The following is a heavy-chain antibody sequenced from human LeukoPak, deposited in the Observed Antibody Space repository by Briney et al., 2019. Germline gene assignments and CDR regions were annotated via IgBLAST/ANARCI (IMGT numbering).Heavy chain of an antibody. V-gene: IGHV1-8*03. CDR1: GYAFTSYD. Sequence: ASVKVSCKASGYAFTSYDINWVRQATGQGLEWMGWMNPNSGNTGYAQKFQGRVTITRNTPISTAYMELSSLRSEDTAVYYCARGAGYCSSTSCYFYYYYYMDVWSKGTTVTVSS. J-gene: IGHJ6*03. D-gene: IGHD2-2*03. CDR2: MNPNSGNT. CDR3: ARGAGYCSSTSCYFYYYYYMDV.